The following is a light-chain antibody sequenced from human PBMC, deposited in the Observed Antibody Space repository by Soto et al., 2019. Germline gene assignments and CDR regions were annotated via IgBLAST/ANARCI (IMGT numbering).Light chain of an antibody. Sequence: EIVLTQSPGTLSLSPGERATLSCRASQSVSSSHLAWYQHKPGQAPRLLIYGASTRATGIPARLSGSGSGTDFTLTISRLEPEDFAVYYCQQYSTSPTFGEGTRLEIK. V-gene: IGKV3-20*01. CDR1: QSVSSSH. CDR3: QQYSTSPT. J-gene: IGKJ5*01. CDR2: GAS.